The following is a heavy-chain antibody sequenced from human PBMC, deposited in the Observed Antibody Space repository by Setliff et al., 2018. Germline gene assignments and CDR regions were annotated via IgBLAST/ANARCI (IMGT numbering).Heavy chain of an antibody. Sequence: ASVKVSCKTSGHTFTNYDINWVRQATGQGLEWMGWMNPNSGNTGYAQNFQGRVSMTRNTSISTAYMELNSLTSEDTAVYYCARVPARRRYYYCMDVWGEGTTVTV. V-gene: IGHV1-8*02. J-gene: IGHJ6*03. CDR3: ARVPARRRYYYCMDV. CDR1: GHTFTNYD. CDR2: MNPNSGNT. D-gene: IGHD6-6*01.